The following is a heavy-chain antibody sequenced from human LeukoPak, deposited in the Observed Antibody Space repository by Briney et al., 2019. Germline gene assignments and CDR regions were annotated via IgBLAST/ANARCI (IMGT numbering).Heavy chain of an antibody. CDR3: ARDRWGYSYGGD. CDR1: GFTFSNYW. V-gene: IGHV3-7*01. J-gene: IGHJ4*02. D-gene: IGHD5-18*01. Sequence: GGSPRLSCAASGFTFSNYWMSWVRQAPGKGLEWVANIKEDGSKKYYVDSVKGRFTISRDNGKNSLYLQMNSLRAEDTAVYFCARDRWGYSYGGDWGQGTLVTVSS. CDR2: IKEDGSKK.